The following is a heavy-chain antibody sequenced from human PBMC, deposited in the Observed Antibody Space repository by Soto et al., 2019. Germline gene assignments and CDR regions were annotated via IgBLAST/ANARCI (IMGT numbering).Heavy chain of an antibody. D-gene: IGHD6-13*01. CDR3: AIPYSSSWFSRFDF. CDR1: GFNFDSYA. CDR2: IGAGDGR. V-gene: IGHV3-23*01. Sequence: EVQLLESGGGLVQPGGSLRLSCAASGFNFDSYAMSWVRQAPGKGLEGVASIGAGDGRYYAVSVKGRLTISSDNSKKTLYLKMNSLGADDTALYCCAIPYSSSWFSRFDFWGQGSMVTVSS. J-gene: IGHJ4*02.